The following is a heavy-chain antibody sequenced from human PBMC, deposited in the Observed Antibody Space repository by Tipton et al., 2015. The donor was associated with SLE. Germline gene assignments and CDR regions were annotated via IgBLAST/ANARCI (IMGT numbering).Heavy chain of an antibody. CDR3: P. CDR2: IYNSGAT. Sequence: GLVKPSETLSLTCTVSGGSISSSSHYWGWIRQPPGKGLEWVGSIYNSGATYYNPSLKSRLTISADTAVYYCARHSGGWGSNSPGGWFDPWGQGTLVTVSS. D-gene: IGHD3-10*01. V-gene: IGHV4-39*01. CDR1: GGSISSSSHY. J-gene: IGHJ5*02.